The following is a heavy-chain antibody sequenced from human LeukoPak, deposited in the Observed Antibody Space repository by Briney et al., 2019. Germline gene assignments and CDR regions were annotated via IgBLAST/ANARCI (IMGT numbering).Heavy chain of an antibody. Sequence: GGSLRLSCAASGFVFRNYFMSWVRQAPEKGLEFVSGIYENGGTTYYADSVKGRFSISRDNSKNTLYLQMDSLRGEDTAVYYCAKDFRIGYSAHFDYWGQGALVTVSS. CDR2: IYENGGTT. D-gene: IGHD2-21*01. V-gene: IGHV3-23*01. J-gene: IGHJ4*02. CDR1: GFVFRNYF. CDR3: AKDFRIGYSAHFDY.